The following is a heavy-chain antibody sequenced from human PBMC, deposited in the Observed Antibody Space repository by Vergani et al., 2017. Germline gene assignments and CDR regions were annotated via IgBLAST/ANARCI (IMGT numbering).Heavy chain of an antibody. D-gene: IGHD1-1*01. CDR1: GGSISSYY. Sequence: QVQLQESGPGLVKPSETLSLTCTVSGGSISSYYWSWIRQPPGKGLEWIGYIYYSGSTNYNPSLKSRVTISVDTSKNQFYLKLSCVTAADTAVYYCARGGGTYYYNGMDGGGQGSTVTVSS. CDR2: IYYSGST. V-gene: IGHV4-59*01. CDR3: ARGGGTYYYNGMDG. J-gene: IGHJ6*01.